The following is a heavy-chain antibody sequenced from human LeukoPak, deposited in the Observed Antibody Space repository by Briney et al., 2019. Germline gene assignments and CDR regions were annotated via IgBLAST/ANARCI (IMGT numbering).Heavy chain of an antibody. Sequence: PGGSLRLSCAASGFTFSSYAMHWVRQAPGRGLEWVAVISYDGSNKYYADSVKGRFTISRDNSKNKLYLQMNSLRAEDTAVYYCARDPLLTRWYYYDSSGYQDYYFDYWGQGTLVTVSS. V-gene: IGHV3-30*04. CDR2: ISYDGSNK. CDR1: GFTFSSYA. J-gene: IGHJ4*02. CDR3: ARDPLLTRWYYYDSSGYQDYYFDY. D-gene: IGHD3-22*01.